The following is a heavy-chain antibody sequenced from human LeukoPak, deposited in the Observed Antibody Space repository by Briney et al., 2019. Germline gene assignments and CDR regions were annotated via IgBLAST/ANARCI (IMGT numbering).Heavy chain of an antibody. CDR3: ATETNGRHYDY. D-gene: IGHD1-14*01. J-gene: IGHJ4*02. Sequence: GGSLRLSCATSGFTFSSYGMHWVRQAPGKGLEWVASIGPTGSDRYHADSIKGRFTISRDNANNFLYLQMNSLRAEDTAVYYCATETNGRHYDYWGQGTLLTVSS. CDR1: GFTFSSYG. V-gene: IGHV3-21*06. CDR2: IGPTGSDR.